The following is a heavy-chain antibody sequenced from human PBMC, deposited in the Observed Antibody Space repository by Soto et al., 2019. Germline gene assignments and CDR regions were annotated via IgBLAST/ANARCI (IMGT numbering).Heavy chain of an antibody. V-gene: IGHV1-46*01. Sequence: ASVKVSCKASGYTFTSYSMYWVRQAPGQGLEWMGIINPSGGSTSYAQKFQGRVTMTRDTSTSTVYMGLSSLRSEDTAVYYCARDAPRYPRYAFDIWGQGTMVTVSS. D-gene: IGHD1-1*01. CDR3: ARDAPRYPRYAFDI. J-gene: IGHJ3*02. CDR2: INPSGGST. CDR1: GYTFTSYS.